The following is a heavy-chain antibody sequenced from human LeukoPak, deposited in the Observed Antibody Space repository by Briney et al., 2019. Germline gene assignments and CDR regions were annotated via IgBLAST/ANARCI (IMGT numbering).Heavy chain of an antibody. Sequence: SETLSLTCAVYGGSFSGYYWSWLRQPPGKGPEWVGEINHSGSTNYNPSLKSRVTISVDTSKNQFSLKLRSVTAAATAVYYCARANLNNRSWTQINFDYWGQGTLVTVSS. V-gene: IGHV4-34*01. CDR1: GGSFSGYY. CDR3: ARANLNNRSWTQINFDY. CDR2: INHSGST. D-gene: IGHD6-13*01. J-gene: IGHJ4*02.